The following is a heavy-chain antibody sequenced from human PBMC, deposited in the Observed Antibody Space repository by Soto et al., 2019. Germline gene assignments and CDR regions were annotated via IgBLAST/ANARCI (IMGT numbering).Heavy chain of an antibody. Sequence: LRLSCAASGFTFSSYGMHWVRQAPGKGLEWVAVIWYDGSNKYYADSVKGRFTISRDNSKNTLYLQMNSLRAEDTAVYYCARDNLYDSSTGGFDYWGQGTLVTVSS. CDR2: IWYDGSNK. CDR1: GFTFSSYG. CDR3: ARDNLYDSSTGGFDY. V-gene: IGHV3-33*01. D-gene: IGHD3-22*01. J-gene: IGHJ4*02.